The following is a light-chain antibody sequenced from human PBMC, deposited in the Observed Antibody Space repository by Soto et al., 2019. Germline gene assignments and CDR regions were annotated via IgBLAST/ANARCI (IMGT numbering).Light chain of an antibody. CDR2: GIS. Sequence: EIVLTQSPGTLSLSLGERATISYRASQSVRGIYSAWYQQKPGQAPRLLIYGISNWAAGIPDMFSGSGSGTDFSLTISRLEPEDFAVYYCQHYGSSRPDTFGQGTKLEIK. CDR1: QSVRGIY. J-gene: IGKJ2*01. CDR3: QHYGSSRPDT. V-gene: IGKV3-20*01.